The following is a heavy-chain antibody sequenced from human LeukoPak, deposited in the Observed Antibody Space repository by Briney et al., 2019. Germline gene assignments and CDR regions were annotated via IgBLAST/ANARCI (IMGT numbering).Heavy chain of an antibody. D-gene: IGHD5-12*01. CDR2: IYYSGST. V-gene: IGHV4-59*01. CDR3: ARPRGGYDWGFDY. Sequence: SETLSLTCTVSGGSISSYYWSWIRQPPGKGLEWIGYIYYSGSTNYNPSLKSRVTISVDTSKNQFSLKLSSVTAADTAVYYCARPRGGYDWGFDYWGQGTLVTVSS. J-gene: IGHJ4*02. CDR1: GGSISSYY.